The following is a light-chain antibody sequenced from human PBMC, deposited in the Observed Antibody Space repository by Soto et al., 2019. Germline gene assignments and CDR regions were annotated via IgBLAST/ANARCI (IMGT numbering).Light chain of an antibody. J-gene: IGLJ3*02. CDR2: RNN. Sequence: QPVLTQPPSASGTPGQRVSISCSGSRSNIGRNYVYWYQQLPGTAPKLLIQRNNERPSGVPDRFSGSKSGTSVSLAISGLRSEAEATYYCAAWDDTLNGQVFGGGTKLTVL. CDR3: AAWDDTLNGQV. V-gene: IGLV1-47*01. CDR1: RSNIGRNY.